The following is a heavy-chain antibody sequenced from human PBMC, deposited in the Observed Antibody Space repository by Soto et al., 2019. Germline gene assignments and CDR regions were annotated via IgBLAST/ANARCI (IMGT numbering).Heavy chain of an antibody. J-gene: IGHJ5*02. D-gene: IGHD6-19*01. CDR1: GLTFSNYA. CDR2: MSGSSSTT. CDR3: AGTQWLLQGWFDP. Sequence: EVRLLESGGGLVKPGGSLRLSCATSGLTFSNYAMSWVRQAPGGGLEWVSSMSGSSSTTYYADSVRGRFTISRDRSKNTLYLQMSSLRAEDTALYYCAGTQWLLQGWFDPWGQGTLVTVSS. V-gene: IGHV3-23*01.